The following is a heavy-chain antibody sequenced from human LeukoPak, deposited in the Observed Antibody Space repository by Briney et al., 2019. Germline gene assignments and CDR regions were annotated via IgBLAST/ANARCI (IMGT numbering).Heavy chain of an antibody. J-gene: IGHJ3*02. V-gene: IGHV3-30*02. CDR3: AKKFFRPGTLDAFDN. Sequence: GGSLRLSCAASGFTFSSYGMHWVRQAPGKGLEWVAFIRYDGSNKYYADSVKGRFTISRDNSKNTLYLQMNSLRAEDTAVYYCAKKFFRPGTLDAFDNWGQGTMVTVSS. D-gene: IGHD1-1*01. CDR1: GFTFSSYG. CDR2: IRYDGSNK.